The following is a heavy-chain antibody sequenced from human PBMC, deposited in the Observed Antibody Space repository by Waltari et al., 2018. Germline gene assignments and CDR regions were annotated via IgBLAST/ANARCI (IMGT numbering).Heavy chain of an antibody. CDR1: GFTFSSYA. CDR3: ARDLSSSSSYYYYGMDV. D-gene: IGHD6-6*01. CDR2: ISYDGSNK. J-gene: IGHJ6*02. Sequence: QVQLVESGGGVVPPGRALRLSCAASGFTFSSYAMHWVRQAPGKGLEWVAVISYDGSNKYYADSVKGRFTISRDNSKNTLYLQMNSLRAEDTAVYYCARDLSSSSSYYYYGMDVWGQGTTVTVSS. V-gene: IGHV3-30-3*01.